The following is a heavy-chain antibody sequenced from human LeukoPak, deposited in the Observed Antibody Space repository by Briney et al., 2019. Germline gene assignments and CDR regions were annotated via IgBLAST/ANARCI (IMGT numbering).Heavy chain of an antibody. V-gene: IGHV3-7*03. D-gene: IGHD5-12*01. Sequence: GGSLRLSCAASGFTFSSYWMSWVRQAPGKGLEWVANIKQDGSEKYYVDSVKGRFTISRDNAENSLYLQMNSLRAEDTAVYYCARVEDSGYDFFDYWGQGTLVTVSS. CDR3: ARVEDSGYDFFDY. CDR2: IKQDGSEK. CDR1: GFTFSSYW. J-gene: IGHJ4*02.